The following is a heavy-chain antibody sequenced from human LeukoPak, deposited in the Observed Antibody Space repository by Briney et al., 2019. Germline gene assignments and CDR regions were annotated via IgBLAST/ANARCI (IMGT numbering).Heavy chain of an antibody. CDR1: GFTFSSYA. CDR2: ISGSGGTT. V-gene: IGHV3-23*01. CDR3: AKDSYYESSGYSYFDY. D-gene: IGHD3-22*01. Sequence: PGGSLRLSCAASGFTFSSYAMSWVRQAPGKGLEWVSAISGSGGTTHYADSVKGRFTISRDNSKNTLSLQMNSLRAEDTAVYYCAKDSYYESSGYSYFDYWGQGTLVTVSS. J-gene: IGHJ4*02.